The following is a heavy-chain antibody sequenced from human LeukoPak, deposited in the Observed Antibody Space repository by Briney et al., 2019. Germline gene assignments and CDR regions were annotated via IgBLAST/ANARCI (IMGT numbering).Heavy chain of an antibody. Sequence: ASVKVSCKASGYTFTGYYMHWVRQAPGQGLEWMGWINPNSGGTNYAQKLQGRVTMTTDTSTSTAYMELRSLRSDDTAVYYCARTAHYSSGWNALGNYYYYMDVWGKGTTVTVSS. J-gene: IGHJ6*03. CDR3: ARTAHYSSGWNALGNYYYYMDV. CDR2: INPNSGGT. D-gene: IGHD6-19*01. V-gene: IGHV1-2*02. CDR1: GYTFTGYY.